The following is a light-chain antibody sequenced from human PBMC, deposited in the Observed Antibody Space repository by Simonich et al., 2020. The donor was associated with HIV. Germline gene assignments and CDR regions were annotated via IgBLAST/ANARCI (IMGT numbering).Light chain of an antibody. J-gene: IGLJ2*01. CDR1: ISDVGDYIY. Sequence: QSTLTQPASVSGSPGQSITISCTGTISDVGDYIYVSWYQQHPAKAPKLMIYDVNKRPSGVSNRFSGSKSGNTASLTISGLQAEDEADYFCCSYAPTTTYVIFGGGTRLTVL. CDR3: CSYAPTTTYVI. CDR2: DVN. V-gene: IGLV2-14*03.